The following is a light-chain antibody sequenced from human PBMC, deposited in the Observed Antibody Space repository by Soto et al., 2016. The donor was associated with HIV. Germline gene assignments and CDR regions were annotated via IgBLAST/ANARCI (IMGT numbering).Light chain of an antibody. Sequence: TQPPSVSVSPGQTARITCSGDKLWEKYVSWYQQKPGQSPVLVIYQDAMRPSGIPERFSGSNSGNTATLTISGTQTMDEADYYCQAWDSSTGVFGGGTELTVL. CDR2: QDA. CDR3: QAWDSSTGV. J-gene: IGLJ2*01. CDR1: KLWEKY. V-gene: IGLV3-1*01.